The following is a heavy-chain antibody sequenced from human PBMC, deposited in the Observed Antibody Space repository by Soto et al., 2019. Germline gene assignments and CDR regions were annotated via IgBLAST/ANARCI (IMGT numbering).Heavy chain of an antibody. CDR2: ISAYNGDT. J-gene: IGHJ6*01. CDR3: PRVRQPVGDFYQGRDA. Sequence: ASVKVSCKASGYTFTNYGITWVRQAPGQGPEWMGWISAYNGDTHYTQRLQGRVTMTTDTSTSTAYMELRGLRSDDTAVYYCPRVRQPVGDFYQGRDAGGEGTAVT. CDR1: GYTFTNYG. D-gene: IGHD6-6*01. V-gene: IGHV1-18*01.